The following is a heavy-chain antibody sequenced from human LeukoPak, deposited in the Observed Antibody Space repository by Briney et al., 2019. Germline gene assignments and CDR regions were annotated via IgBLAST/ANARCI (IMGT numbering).Heavy chain of an antibody. CDR1: GFTFSSYA. CDR2: ISYDGSNE. J-gene: IGHJ4*02. V-gene: IGHV3-30*04. CDR3: AKAGMTRFDY. Sequence: PGGSLRLSCAASGFTFSSYAMHWVRQAPGKGLEWVAVISYDGSNEYYADSVKGRFTISRDNSKSTLYLQMNSLRVEDTAVYYCAKAGMTRFDYWGQGIMVTVSS. D-gene: IGHD1-20*01.